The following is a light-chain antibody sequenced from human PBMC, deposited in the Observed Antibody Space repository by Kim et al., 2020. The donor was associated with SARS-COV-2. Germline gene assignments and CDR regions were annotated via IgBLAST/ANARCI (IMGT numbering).Light chain of an antibody. V-gene: IGKV3-15*01. CDR2: GAS. CDR1: QSVSSS. J-gene: IGKJ3*01. CDR3: QQYNNWPLFT. Sequence: SPGERATLSCRASQSVSSSLAWYQQKPGQAPRLLISGASTRATGIPARFSGSGSGTDFTLTISSLQSEDFAVYYCQQYNNWPLFTFGPGTKVDIK.